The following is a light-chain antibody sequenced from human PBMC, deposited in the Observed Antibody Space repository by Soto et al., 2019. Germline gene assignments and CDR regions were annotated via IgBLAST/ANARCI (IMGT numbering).Light chain of an antibody. J-gene: IGLJ3*02. CDR3: GSYAGRSTFV. CDR2: DVS. Sequence: QSALTQPASVSGSPGQSITISCTGTSSDVGNYNLVSWYQHHPGKAPKLMIYDVSKWPSGVSNRFSGSKSGNTASLTISGLQAEDEADYYCGSYAGRSTFVFGGGTKLTVL. CDR1: SSDVGNYNL. V-gene: IGLV2-23*02.